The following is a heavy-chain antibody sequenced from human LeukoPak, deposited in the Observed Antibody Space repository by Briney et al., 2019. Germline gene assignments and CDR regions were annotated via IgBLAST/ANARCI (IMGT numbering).Heavy chain of an antibody. V-gene: IGHV1-2*02. CDR1: GYTFSGHY. Sequence: ASVKVSCKASGYTFSGHYIHWVRQAPGQGLEWMGWISPDSGASKYAQRFQGGVIMTRDTSISTAYMELSSLRSDDTAVYYCAKDRARVATMVDGFEVWGQGTMVTVS. D-gene: IGHD5-12*01. CDR3: AKDRARVATMVDGFEV. CDR2: ISPDSGAS. J-gene: IGHJ3*01.